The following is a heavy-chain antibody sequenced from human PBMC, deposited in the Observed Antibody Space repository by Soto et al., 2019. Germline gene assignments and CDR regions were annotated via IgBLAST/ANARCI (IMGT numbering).Heavy chain of an antibody. Sequence: PGGSLRLSCAASDFDSSSYGIDWVRQAPGKGLEWVAASSYDGRETFYADSAKGRFTVSKEMSKNTAFLQMNALRHEDTAVYFCARDSGWPILNFDNWGQGTPVTVSS. J-gene: IGHJ4*02. CDR1: DFDSSSYG. CDR2: SSYDGRET. D-gene: IGHD3-10*01. CDR3: ARDSGWPILNFDN. V-gene: IGHV3-30*03.